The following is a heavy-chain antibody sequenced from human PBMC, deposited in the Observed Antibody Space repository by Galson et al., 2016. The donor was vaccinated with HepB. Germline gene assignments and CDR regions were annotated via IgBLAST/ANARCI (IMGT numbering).Heavy chain of an antibody. V-gene: IGHV3-53*01. CDR2: IYGGGDT. D-gene: IGHD1-1*01. Sequence: SLRLSCAASGFTVSNNHMNWVRQAPGKGLEWVSVIYGGGDTFYSDSVKGRFTISRDNSKNTLFLQLNSLRAEDTAVYYCARTTLDYLDHWGQGALVTVSS. CDR3: ARTTLDYLDH. CDR1: GFTVSNNH. J-gene: IGHJ4*02.